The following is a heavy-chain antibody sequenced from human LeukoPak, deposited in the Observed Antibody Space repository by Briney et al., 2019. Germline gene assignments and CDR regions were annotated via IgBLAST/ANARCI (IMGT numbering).Heavy chain of an antibody. CDR1: GGSTRSSDYY. D-gene: IGHD5-18*01. Sequence: SETLSLTCTVSGGSTRSSDYYWGWIRQPPGKGLEWIGNVFYSGRTHYNPSLTSRVTMSADPSKSRFSLQLSSVTAADTAVYYCARHVDGFSFALPRYYFDLWGQGALVTVSS. J-gene: IGHJ5*02. CDR2: VFYSGRT. CDR3: ARHVDGFSFALPRYYFDL. V-gene: IGHV4-39*01.